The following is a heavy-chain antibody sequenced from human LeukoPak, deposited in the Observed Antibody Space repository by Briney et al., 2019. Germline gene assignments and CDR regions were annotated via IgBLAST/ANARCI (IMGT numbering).Heavy chain of an antibody. J-gene: IGHJ4*02. Sequence: GGSLRLSCAASGFTFSSYEMNWVRQAPGKGLEWVAFIRYDGSKKYYADSVKGRFTISRDNSKNTLYLQMNSLRAEDTAVYYCAKDRRPNSYGSSWLDYWGQGTLITVSS. CDR2: IRYDGSKK. V-gene: IGHV3-30*02. CDR1: GFTFSSYE. CDR3: AKDRRPNSYGSSWLDY. D-gene: IGHD6-13*01.